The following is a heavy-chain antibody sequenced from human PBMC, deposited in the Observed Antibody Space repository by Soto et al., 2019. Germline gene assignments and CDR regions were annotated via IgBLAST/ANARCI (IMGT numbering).Heavy chain of an antibody. D-gene: IGHD6-19*01. CDR3: ATPIEDSSSGNYYFDV. Sequence: EMQLVESGGGWVQPGGSLRLSCVASGFTFTSHEMNWVRQAPWKGPEWLSYINGGGSSIYYADSVKGRFTISRDNAKNSLYLQMNRLRGEDSAFYYCATPIEDSSSGNYYFDVWGRGTLVTVSS. CDR2: INGGGSSI. V-gene: IGHV3-48*03. CDR1: GFTFTSHE. J-gene: IGHJ2*01.